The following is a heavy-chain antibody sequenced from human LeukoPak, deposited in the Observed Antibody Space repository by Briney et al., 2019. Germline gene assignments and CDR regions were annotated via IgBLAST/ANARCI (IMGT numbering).Heavy chain of an antibody. CDR2: IYSGGST. V-gene: IGHV3-66*01. CDR1: GFTVSRNY. CDR3: AGGYYSAPNY. Sequence: GGSLRLSCAASGFTVSRNYMSWVRQAPGKGLEWVSLIYSGGSTYYADSVKGRFAISRDNSKNTLYLEMNSLRAEDTAVYYCAGGYYSAPNYWGQGTLVTVSS. D-gene: IGHD2/OR15-2a*01. J-gene: IGHJ4*02.